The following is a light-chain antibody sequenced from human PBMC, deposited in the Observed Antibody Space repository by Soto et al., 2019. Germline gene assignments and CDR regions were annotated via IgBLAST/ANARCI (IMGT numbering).Light chain of an antibody. CDR1: QSVSTY. CDR3: QQRSNWIT. Sequence: EIVLTQSPATLSLFPGERATLSCTASQSVSTYLGCYQPKPGQAPRLLIYDASNRATGIPARFSGSWSGTDFTLTISSLKPEDFAVYYCQQRSNWITFGQGTRLEIK. CDR2: DAS. V-gene: IGKV3-11*01. J-gene: IGKJ5*01.